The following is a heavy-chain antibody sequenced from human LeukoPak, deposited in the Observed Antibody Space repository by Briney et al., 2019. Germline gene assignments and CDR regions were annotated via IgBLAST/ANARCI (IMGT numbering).Heavy chain of an antibody. V-gene: IGHV3-53*01. Sequence: GGSLRLSCAASGFTFSSYSMNWVRQAPGKGLEWVSVIYSGGSTYYADSVKGRFTISRDNSKNTLYLQMNSLRAEDTAVYYCVGIAARGLFDYWGQGTLVTVSS. CDR1: GFTFSSYS. D-gene: IGHD6-6*01. J-gene: IGHJ4*02. CDR2: IYSGGST. CDR3: VGIAARGLFDY.